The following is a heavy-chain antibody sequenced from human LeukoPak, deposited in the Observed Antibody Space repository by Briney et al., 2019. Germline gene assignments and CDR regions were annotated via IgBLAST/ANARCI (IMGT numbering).Heavy chain of an antibody. D-gene: IGHD6-13*01. CDR3: ASSSWYALDY. V-gene: IGHV3-48*03. J-gene: IGHJ4*02. CDR2: ISSSGSTM. CDR1: GFTFSSYE. Sequence: GGSLRLSCAASGFTFSSYEMNWVRQAPGKGLEWISYISSSGSTMYYADSVKGRFTISRDNAKNSLYLQMNSLRAEDTAIYYCASSSWYALDYWGQGTLATVSS.